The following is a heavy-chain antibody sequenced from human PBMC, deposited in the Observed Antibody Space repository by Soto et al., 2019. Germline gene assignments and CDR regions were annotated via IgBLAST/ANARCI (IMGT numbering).Heavy chain of an antibody. CDR2: ISASGGST. D-gene: IGHD3-16*01. CDR1: GSTFNNYA. V-gene: IGHV3-23*01. CDR3: VKTRLAGGFDY. J-gene: IGHJ4*02. Sequence: EVQLLDSGGGLVQPGGSLRLSCAASGSTFNNYAMSWVRQAPGKGLEWVSSISASGGSTNYADSVKGRFTISRDNSENTVYLQMNSLRAEDTAVYYCVKTRLAGGFDYWGQGSLVTVSS.